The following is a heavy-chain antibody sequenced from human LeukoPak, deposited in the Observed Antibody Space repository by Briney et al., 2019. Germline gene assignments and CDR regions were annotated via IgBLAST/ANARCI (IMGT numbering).Heavy chain of an antibody. V-gene: IGHV1-46*01. J-gene: IGHJ4*02. CDR1: GYTFTSYY. Sequence: ASVKVSCKASGYTFTSYYMHWVRQAPGQGLEWMGIINPSGGSTSYAQKFQGRVTMTRGMSTSTVYMELSSLRSEDTAVYYCARGGPYIAAAAHFDYWGQGTLVTVSS. CDR3: ARGGPYIAAAAHFDY. CDR2: INPSGGST. D-gene: IGHD6-13*01.